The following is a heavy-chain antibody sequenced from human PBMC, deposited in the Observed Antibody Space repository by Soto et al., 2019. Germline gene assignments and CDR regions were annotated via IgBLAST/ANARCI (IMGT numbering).Heavy chain of an antibody. Sequence: GESLKISCKGSGYSFTSYWINWVRQMPGKGLEWMGRIDPSDSYTNYSPSFQGHVTISADKSISTAYLQWSSLKASDTAMYYCARTNYYYYGMDVWGQGTTVTVSS. J-gene: IGHJ6*02. V-gene: IGHV5-10-1*01. CDR1: GYSFTSYW. CDR3: ARTNYYYYGMDV. CDR2: IDPSDSYT.